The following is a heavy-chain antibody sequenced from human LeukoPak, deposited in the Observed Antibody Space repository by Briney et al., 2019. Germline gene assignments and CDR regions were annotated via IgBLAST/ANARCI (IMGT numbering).Heavy chain of an antibody. V-gene: IGHV4-39*01. CDR1: GGSISSSSYY. D-gene: IGHD6-6*01. J-gene: IGHJ3*02. CDR3: ARLAARPTGAFDI. CDR2: IYYSGST. Sequence: SETLSLTCTVSGGSISSSSYYWGWIRQPPGKGLEWIGSIYYSGSTHYNPSLKSRVTISVDTSKNQFSLKLSSVTAADTAVYYCARLAARPTGAFDIWGQGTMVTVSS.